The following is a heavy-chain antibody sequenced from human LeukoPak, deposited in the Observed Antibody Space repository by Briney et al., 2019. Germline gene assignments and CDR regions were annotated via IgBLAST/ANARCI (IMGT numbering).Heavy chain of an antibody. CDR1: GGSISSSSYY. CDR3: ARPIPGYYYYYMDV. D-gene: IGHD2-2*02. J-gene: IGHJ6*03. Sequence: SETLSLTCTVSGGSISSSSYYWGWIRQPPGKGLEWIGSIYYSGSTYYNPSLKSRVTISVDTSKNQFSLKLSSVTAADTAVYYCARPIPGYYYYYMDVRGKGTTVTVSS. CDR2: IYYSGST. V-gene: IGHV4-39*01.